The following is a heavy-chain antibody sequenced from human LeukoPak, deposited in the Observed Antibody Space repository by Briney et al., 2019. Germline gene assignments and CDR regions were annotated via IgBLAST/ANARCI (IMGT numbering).Heavy chain of an antibody. V-gene: IGHV4-39*07. Sequence: PSETLSLTCTVSGGSISSSSYYWGWIRQPPGKGLEWIGSIYYSGSTNYNPSLKSRVTISVDTSKNQFSLKLSSVTAADTAVYYCARVLPLLWFGELLPTGGFDYWGQGTLVTVSS. D-gene: IGHD3-10*01. CDR1: GGSISSSSYY. CDR2: IYYSGST. CDR3: ARVLPLLWFGELLPTGGFDY. J-gene: IGHJ4*02.